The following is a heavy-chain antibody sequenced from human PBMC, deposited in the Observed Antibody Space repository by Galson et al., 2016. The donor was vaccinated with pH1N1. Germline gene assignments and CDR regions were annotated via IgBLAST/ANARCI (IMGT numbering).Heavy chain of an antibody. J-gene: IGHJ4*02. CDR3: ARGGYWVY. Sequence: SVKVSCKASGYTFTTQYVNWVRQAPGQGLEWLGVIDPSGGSTTYAQKFQDRVTVTVDTSTSTVYMELSSLRSDDTAMYYCARGGYWVYWGQGTLVTVSS. CDR1: GYTFTTQY. V-gene: IGHV1-46*01. CDR2: IDPSGGST. D-gene: IGHD3-22*01.